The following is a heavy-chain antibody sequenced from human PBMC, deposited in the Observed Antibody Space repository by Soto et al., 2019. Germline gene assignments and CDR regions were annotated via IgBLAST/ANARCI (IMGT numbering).Heavy chain of an antibody. CDR1: GGTFSSYA. V-gene: IGHV1-69*06. CDR2: IIPIFGTA. J-gene: IGHJ6*02. Sequence: ASVKVSCKASGGTFSSYAISWVRQAPGQGLEWMGGIIPIFGTANYAQKFQGRVTITADKSTSTAYMELSSLRSEDTAVYYCARDNDELALGYYGMDVWGQGTTVTVSS. CDR3: ARDNDELALGYYGMDV. D-gene: IGHD1-7*01.